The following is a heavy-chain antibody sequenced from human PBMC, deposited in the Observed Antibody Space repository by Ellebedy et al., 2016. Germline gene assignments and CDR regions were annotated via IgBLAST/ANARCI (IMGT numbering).Heavy chain of an antibody. J-gene: IGHJ4*02. D-gene: IGHD6-19*01. V-gene: IGHV3-72*01. Sequence: GGSLRLSCAASGFTFSDHYMDWVRQAPGKGLEWVGFIRSKRYGGTTEYAASVKGRFSISRDDSENSVHLHMDSLKTEDTAVYYCARASYSSGWYLDYWGQGTLVTVSS. CDR3: ARASYSSGWYLDY. CDR1: GFTFSDHY. CDR2: IRSKRYGGTT.